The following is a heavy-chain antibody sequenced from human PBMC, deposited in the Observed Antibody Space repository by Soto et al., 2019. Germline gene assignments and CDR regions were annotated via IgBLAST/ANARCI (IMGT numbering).Heavy chain of an antibody. CDR1: GGSISSYY. Sequence: PSETLSLTCTVSGGSISSYYWSWIRQPPGKGLEWIWYIYYSGSTNYNPYLQRRVTISVGTSTNTASLKLSSVTAADTAVYYCAREFYHLASSGYIRRAFDVGGRVSMGTVS. D-gene: IGHD3-22*01. CDR3: AREFYHLASSGYIRRAFDV. J-gene: IGHJ3*01. CDR2: IYYSGST. V-gene: IGHV4-59*01.